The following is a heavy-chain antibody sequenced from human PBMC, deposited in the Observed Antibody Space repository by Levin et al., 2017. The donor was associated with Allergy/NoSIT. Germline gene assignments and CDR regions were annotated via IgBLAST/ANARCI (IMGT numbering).Heavy chain of an antibody. V-gene: IGHV4-39*07. CDR2: IYYSGST. CDR3: ARGGHVVVAPSDY. Sequence: SETLSLTCTVSGGSISSSSYYWGWIRQPPGKGLEWIGSIYYSGSTYYNPSLKSRVTISVDTSKNQFSLKLSSVTAADTAVYYCARGGHVVVAPSDYWGQGTLVTVSS. CDR1: GGSISSSSYY. J-gene: IGHJ4*02. D-gene: IGHD2-15*01.